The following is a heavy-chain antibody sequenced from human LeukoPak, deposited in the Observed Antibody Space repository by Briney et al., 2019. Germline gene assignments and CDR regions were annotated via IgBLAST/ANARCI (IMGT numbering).Heavy chain of an antibody. CDR1: GFTFSSYW. CDR2: ISSSSSTI. J-gene: IGHJ4*02. V-gene: IGHV3-48*02. Sequence: PGGSLRLSCAASGFTFSSYWMSWVRQAPGKGLEWVSYISSSSSTIYYADSVKGRFTISRDNAKNSLYLQMNSLRDEDTAVYYCARDRREYYYDSSGYSYFFDYWGQGTLVTVSS. CDR3: ARDRREYYYDSSGYSYFFDY. D-gene: IGHD3-22*01.